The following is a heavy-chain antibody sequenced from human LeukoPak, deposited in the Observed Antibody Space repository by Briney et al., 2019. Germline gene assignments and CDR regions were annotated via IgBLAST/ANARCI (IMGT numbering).Heavy chain of an antibody. V-gene: IGHV3-23*01. CDR3: AKDGSFYAYDY. J-gene: IGHJ4*02. Sequence: GGSLRLSCAASGFTFSSYGMSWVRQAPGKGLEWVSGISGSGGSTYYADSVKGRFTISRDNSENTLYLQMNSPSAEDTAVYYCAKDGSFYAYDYWGQGTLVTVSS. CDR1: GFTFSSYG. CDR2: ISGSGGST. D-gene: IGHD2/OR15-2a*01.